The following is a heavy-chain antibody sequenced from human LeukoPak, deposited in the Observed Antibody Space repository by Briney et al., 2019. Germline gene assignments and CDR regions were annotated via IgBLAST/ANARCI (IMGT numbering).Heavy chain of an antibody. CDR1: GYTFTSYD. J-gene: IGHJ4*02. CDR2: MNPNSGNT. D-gene: IGHD6-6*01. V-gene: IGHV1-8*01. CDR3: ARDPYSSSSSHFDY. Sequence: ASVKVSCKASGYTFTSYDINWVRQATGQGLEWMGWMNPNSGNTGCAQKFQGRVTMTRNTSISTAYMELSSLRSEDTAVYYCARDPYSSSSSHFDYWGQGTLVTVSS.